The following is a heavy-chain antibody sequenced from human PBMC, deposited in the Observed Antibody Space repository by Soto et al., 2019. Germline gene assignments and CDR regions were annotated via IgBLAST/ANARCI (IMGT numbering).Heavy chain of an antibody. CDR3: ARDPVRGDGYHFDS. Sequence: EVQLVESGGGLVQPGGSLRLSCAASGFTFTNYWMTWVRQAPGEGLEWVANIKPDGSGKNYVDSVKGRFTISRDNTKNSVHLQMNSLRAEDTAVYYCARDPVRGDGYHFDSWGQGPLVTVSS. CDR2: IKPDGSGK. CDR1: GFTFTNYW. D-gene: IGHD3-10*01. V-gene: IGHV3-7*01. J-gene: IGHJ4*02.